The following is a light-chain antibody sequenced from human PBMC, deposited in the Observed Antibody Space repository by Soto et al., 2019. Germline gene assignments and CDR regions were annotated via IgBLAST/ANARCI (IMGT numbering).Light chain of an antibody. CDR3: QQYYSSPGT. Sequence: DIVMTQSPDSLAVSLGERATINCKSSQSVLYSSNNKNYLAWYQQKPGQPPKLLIYWASTRESGVPVRFSGSGSGTDSTLTISSLQAEDVAVYYCQQYYSSPGTFGQGTKVEIK. J-gene: IGKJ1*01. CDR2: WAS. V-gene: IGKV4-1*01. CDR1: QSVLYSSNNKNY.